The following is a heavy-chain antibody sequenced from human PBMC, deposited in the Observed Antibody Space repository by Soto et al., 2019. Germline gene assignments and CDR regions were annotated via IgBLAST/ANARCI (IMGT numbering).Heavy chain of an antibody. CDR3: ARHGCSSTSCYLDYYYYGMDV. CDR1: GYSFTSYW. CDR2: IDPSDSYT. Sequence: GESLKISCKGSGYSFTSYWISWVRQMPGKGLEWMGGIDPSDSYTNYSPSFQGHVTISADKSISTAYLQWSSLKASDTAMYYCARHGCSSTSCYLDYYYYGMDVWGQGTTVTVPS. D-gene: IGHD2-2*01. J-gene: IGHJ6*02. V-gene: IGHV5-10-1*01.